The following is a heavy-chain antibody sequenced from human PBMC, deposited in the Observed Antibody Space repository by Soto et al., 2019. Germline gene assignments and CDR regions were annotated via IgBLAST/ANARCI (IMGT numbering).Heavy chain of an antibody. D-gene: IGHD3-3*01. Sequence: QLQLQESGPGLVKPSETLSLTCIVSGGSISSRSSYWGWIRQPPGKGLEWIGSINYSGSTYYNPSLKSRITKSVDTSKNQFSLKLSSVTAADTAVYFCAKTGFWSDYRVADYWGQGTLVTVSS. J-gene: IGHJ4*02. CDR1: GGSISSRSSY. V-gene: IGHV4-39*01. CDR2: INYSGST. CDR3: AKTGFWSDYRVADY.